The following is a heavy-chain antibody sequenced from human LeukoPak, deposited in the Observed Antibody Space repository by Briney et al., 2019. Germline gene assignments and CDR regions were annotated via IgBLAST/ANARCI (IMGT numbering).Heavy chain of an antibody. CDR2: IWYDGSKK. J-gene: IGHJ1*01. D-gene: IGHD6-19*01. Sequence: PGRSLRLSCAASGFTLSRYGMHWVRQAPGKGLEWVAVIWYDGSKKNYADSVKGRFTISRDNSKNTLNPQMTSLRAEDTAVYYCARVSEDYSSGWYEEYFQYWGQGTLVIVSS. V-gene: IGHV3-33*01. CDR3: ARVSEDYSSGWYEEYFQY. CDR1: GFTLSRYG.